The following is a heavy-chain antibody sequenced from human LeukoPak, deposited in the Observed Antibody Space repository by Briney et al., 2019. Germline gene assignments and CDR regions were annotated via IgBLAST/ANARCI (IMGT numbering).Heavy chain of an antibody. CDR3: ARKISPPFWTLSGDYFDY. CDR1: GFSFSSYW. V-gene: IGHV3-7*01. Sequence: PGGSLRLSCAASGFSFSSYWMSWVRQAPGKGLEWVANIKQDGSEKYYVDSVTGRFTISRDNAKNSLYLQMNSLRAEDTAVYYCARKISPPFWTLSGDYFDYWGQGTLVTVSS. CDR2: IKQDGSEK. D-gene: IGHD3/OR15-3a*01. J-gene: IGHJ4*02.